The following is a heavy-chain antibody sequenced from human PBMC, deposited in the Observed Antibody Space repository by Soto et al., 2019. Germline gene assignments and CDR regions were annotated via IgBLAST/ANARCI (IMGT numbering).Heavy chain of an antibody. CDR1: GFTFSSYS. D-gene: IGHD3-22*01. CDR2: ISSSSSTI. J-gene: IGHJ3*02. CDR3: ARDQPITMIVVVSGAFDI. Sequence: GGSLRLSCAASGFTFSSYSMNWVRQAPGKGLEWVSYISSSSSTIYYADSVKGRFTISRDNAKNSLYLQMNSLRDEDTAVYYCARDQPITMIVVVSGAFDIWGQGTMVTVSS. V-gene: IGHV3-48*02.